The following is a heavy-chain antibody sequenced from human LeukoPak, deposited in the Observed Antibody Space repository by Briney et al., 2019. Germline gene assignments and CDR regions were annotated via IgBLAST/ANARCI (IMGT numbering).Heavy chain of an antibody. J-gene: IGHJ4*02. CDR3: ARDRINMMVLGHDSGLDF. CDR1: GFSLSEYG. D-gene: IGHD3-22*01. Sequence: GGSLRLSCVGSGFSLSEYGIHWVRQAPGKGLEXXXXXXXDGGHKYYADSVKGRFTISRDTSSDTVSLQMNSLRVEDTAVYYCARDRINMMVLGHDSGLDFWGQGTLVTASS. CDR2: XXXDGGHK. V-gene: IGHV3-30*03.